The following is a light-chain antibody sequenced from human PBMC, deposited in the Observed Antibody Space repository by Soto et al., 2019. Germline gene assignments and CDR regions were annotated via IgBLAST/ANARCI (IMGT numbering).Light chain of an antibody. CDR3: CAHVGSSTYV. J-gene: IGLJ1*01. CDR2: DVT. V-gene: IGLV2-11*01. Sequence: QSALTQPRSVSGSPGQSVTISCTGTSSDVDDYVSWYQQHPGKAPKVIIYDVTKRPSGVPDRFSGFKSDNTASLTVSGLQAEDEADYYCCAHVGSSTYVFGSGTKLTVL. CDR1: SSDVDDY.